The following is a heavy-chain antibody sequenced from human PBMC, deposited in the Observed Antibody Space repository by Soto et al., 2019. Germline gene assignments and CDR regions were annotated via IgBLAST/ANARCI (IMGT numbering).Heavy chain of an antibody. CDR1: GYTFTSYA. CDR2: INAGNGNT. Sequence: QVQLVQSGAEVKKPGASVKVSCKASGYTFTSYAMHWVRQAPGQRLEWMGWINAGNGNTKYSQKFQGRVTITRDTSASTAYMELSSLRSEDTAVYYCARDEFGGYYYGSGVDYWGQGTLVTVSS. V-gene: IGHV1-3*01. CDR3: ARDEFGGYYYGSGVDY. D-gene: IGHD3-10*01. J-gene: IGHJ4*02.